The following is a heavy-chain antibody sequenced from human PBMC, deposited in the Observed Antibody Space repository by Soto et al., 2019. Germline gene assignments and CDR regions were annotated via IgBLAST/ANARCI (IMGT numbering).Heavy chain of an antibody. D-gene: IGHD2-21*02. J-gene: IGHJ6*02. CDR2: IYYSGST. CDR1: GGSVSSGSYY. V-gene: IGHV4-61*01. Sequence: KPSETLSLTCTVSGGSVSSGSYYWSWIRQPPGKGLEWIGYIYYSGSTNYNPSLKSRVTISVDTSKNQFSLKLSSVTAADTAVYYCARWVTCGGDCYSYYYYGMDVWGQGTTVTVSS. CDR3: ARWVTCGGDCYSYYYYGMDV.